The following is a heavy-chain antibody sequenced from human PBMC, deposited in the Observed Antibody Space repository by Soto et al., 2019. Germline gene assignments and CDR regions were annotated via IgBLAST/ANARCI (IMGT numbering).Heavy chain of an antibody. CDR3: ASFGMVRGVIPDY. J-gene: IGHJ4*02. V-gene: IGHV4-34*01. D-gene: IGHD3-10*01. CDR1: GGSFSGDY. Sequence: SETLSLTCAVYGGSFSGDYWSWIRQPPGKGLEWIGSIYYSGSTYYNPSLKSRVTISVDTSKNQFSLKLSSVTAADTAVYYCASFGMVRGVIPDYWGQGTLVSVSS. CDR2: IYYSGST.